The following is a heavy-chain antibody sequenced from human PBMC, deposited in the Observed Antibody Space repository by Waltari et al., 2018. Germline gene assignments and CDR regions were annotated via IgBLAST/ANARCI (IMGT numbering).Heavy chain of an antibody. D-gene: IGHD6-19*01. J-gene: IGHJ4*02. CDR2: INSDGSST. CDR1: GFTFSTSW. V-gene: IGHV3-74*01. Sequence: ELPLVESGGGLVQPGGSLGASCSASGFTFSTSWIHGVRQAPGKGLVWVSRINSDGSSTSYADSVKGRFTSSRDNAKNTLYLQMNSLRAEDTAVYYCARSNSGWYYFDYWGQGTLVTVSS. CDR3: ARSNSGWYYFDY.